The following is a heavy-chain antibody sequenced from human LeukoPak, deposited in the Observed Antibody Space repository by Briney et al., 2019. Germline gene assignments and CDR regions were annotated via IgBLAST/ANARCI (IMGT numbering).Heavy chain of an antibody. CDR2: ISSNSITI. CDR1: GFTFSSYS. J-gene: IGHJ3*02. Sequence: PGGSLRLSCAASGFTFSSYSMNWVRQAPGKGLEWVSYISSNSITIYYADSVKGRFTISRDSAKNSLYLQMNSLRAEDTAVYYCARKDDYGDYRGAFDIWGQGTMVTVSS. D-gene: IGHD4-17*01. CDR3: ARKDDYGDYRGAFDI. V-gene: IGHV3-48*01.